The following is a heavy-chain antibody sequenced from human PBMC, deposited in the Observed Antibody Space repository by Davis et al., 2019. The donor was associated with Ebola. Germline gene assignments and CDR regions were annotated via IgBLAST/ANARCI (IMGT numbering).Heavy chain of an antibody. V-gene: IGHV4-34*01. CDR2: INHSGST. CDR3: ARMGRWELLDY. J-gene: IGHJ4*02. D-gene: IGHD1-26*01. Sequence: PSETLSLTCAVYGGSFSGYYWSWIRQPPGKGLEWIGEINHSGSTNYNPSLKSRVTISVDTSKNQFSLKLSSVTAADTAVYYCARMGRWELLDYWGQGTLVTVSS. CDR1: GGSFSGYY.